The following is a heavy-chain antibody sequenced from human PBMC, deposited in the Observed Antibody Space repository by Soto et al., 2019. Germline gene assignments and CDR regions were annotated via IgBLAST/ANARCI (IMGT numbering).Heavy chain of an antibody. CDR2: VSFDGSSK. CDR1: GFTFSTYA. V-gene: IGHV3-30-3*01. D-gene: IGHD2-2*01. J-gene: IGHJ4*02. CDR3: ARERYRSTNCPDY. Sequence: QVQLVESGGGVVQPGRSLRLSCAASGFTFSTYAMQWVRQPPGKGLEWVAVVSFDGSSKYYADSVRGRFTISRDNSKNTLYLQMNSLRAEDTAVYYCARERYRSTNCPDYWGQGTLVTVSS.